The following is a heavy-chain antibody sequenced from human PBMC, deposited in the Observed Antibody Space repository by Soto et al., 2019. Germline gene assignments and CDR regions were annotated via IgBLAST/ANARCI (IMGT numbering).Heavy chain of an antibody. D-gene: IGHD6-19*01. Sequence: LSLSCASSGFTFSIYWMSWVLQAPVKGLEWVANIKQDGSEKYYVDSVKGRFTISRDNAKNSLYLQMNSLRAEDTAVYYCASSGYSSGWYLAHREAYGMDVWGQGTTVTVSS. CDR3: ASSGYSSGWYLAHREAYGMDV. CDR1: GFTFSIYW. CDR2: IKQDGSEK. J-gene: IGHJ6*02. V-gene: IGHV3-7*01.